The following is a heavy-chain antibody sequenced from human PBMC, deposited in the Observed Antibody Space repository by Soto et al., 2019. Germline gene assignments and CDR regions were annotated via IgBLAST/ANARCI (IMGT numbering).Heavy chain of an antibody. CDR2: SGTT. J-gene: IGHJ4*02. Sequence: PSETLSLTCTVSGGSVGSSNYHWTWIRQPPGKGPEWIGSGTTYYNPSRRSRVTISVDTSKNQFSLKLSSVTAADTAVYYCATYGGDSGRFDYWGQGTTVTVSS. CDR3: ATYGGDSGRFDY. V-gene: IGHV4-39*01. CDR1: GGSVGSSNYH. D-gene: IGHD4-17*01.